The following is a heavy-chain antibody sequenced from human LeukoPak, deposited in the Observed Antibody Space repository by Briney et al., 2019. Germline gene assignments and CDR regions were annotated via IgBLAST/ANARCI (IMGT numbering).Heavy chain of an antibody. Sequence: GGSLRLSCAASGFTFSRYWMSWVRQAPGKGLEWVANIKQDGSEKYYVDSVKGRFTISRDNAKNSLYLQMNSLRAEDTAVYYCARGERWFGELFDYWGQGTLVTVSS. D-gene: IGHD3-10*01. CDR3: ARGERWFGELFDY. J-gene: IGHJ4*02. CDR2: IKQDGSEK. CDR1: GFTFSRYW. V-gene: IGHV3-7*01.